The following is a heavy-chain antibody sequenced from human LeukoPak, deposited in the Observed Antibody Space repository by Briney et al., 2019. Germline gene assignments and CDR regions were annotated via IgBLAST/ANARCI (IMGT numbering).Heavy chain of an antibody. CDR1: GFTFGSYW. Sequence: PGGSLRLSCAASGFTFGSYWMSWVRQTPEKGLEWVADISDDGSAKYYLDSVKGRFTISRDNAENSLSLHMDSLGVEDTALYYCARDLGRPAAYTVGHFDFWGRGSLVTVSS. V-gene: IGHV3-7*01. J-gene: IGHJ4*02. D-gene: IGHD3-16*01. CDR3: ARDLGRPAAYTVGHFDF. CDR2: ISDDGSAK.